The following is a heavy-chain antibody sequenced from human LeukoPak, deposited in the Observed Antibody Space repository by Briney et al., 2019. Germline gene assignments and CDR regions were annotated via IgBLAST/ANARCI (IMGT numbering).Heavy chain of an antibody. V-gene: IGHV3-23*01. CDR1: GFTFSSYA. CDR2: ISGSGGRT. J-gene: IGHJ4*02. Sequence: GGSLRLSCAASGFTFSSYAMSWVRQAPGKGLEWVSAISGSGGRTYYADSVKGRFTISRDNSKDTVYLQMKSLRAEDTALYYCARXXVAGHYXRXGYWGQXXXVTV. D-gene: IGHD6-19*01. CDR3: ARXXVAGHYXRXGY.